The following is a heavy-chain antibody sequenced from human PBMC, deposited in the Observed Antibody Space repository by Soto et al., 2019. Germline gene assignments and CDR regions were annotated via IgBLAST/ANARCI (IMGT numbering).Heavy chain of an antibody. J-gene: IGHJ5*02. CDR3: ARLYDFWSGQYNWFDP. CDR1: GFTFSSYA. D-gene: IGHD3-3*01. V-gene: IGHV3-30-3*01. Sequence: PGGSLRLSCAASGFTFSSYAMHWVRQAPGKGLEWVAVISYDGSNKYYADSVKGRFTISRDNSKNTLYLQMNSLRAEDTAVYYCARLYDFWSGQYNWFDPWG. CDR2: ISYDGSNK.